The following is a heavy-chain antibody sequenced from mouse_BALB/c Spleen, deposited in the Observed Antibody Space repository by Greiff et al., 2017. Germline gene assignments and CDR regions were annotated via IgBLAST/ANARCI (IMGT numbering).Heavy chain of an antibody. CDR2: IYWDDDK. CDR1: GFSLSTSGMG. Sequence: QVTLKECGPGILQPSQTLSLTCSFSGFSLSTSGMGVSWIRQPSGKGLEWLAHIYWDDDKRYNPSLKSRLTISKDTSSNQVFLKITSVDTADTATYYCARRADYYGSSSYFDVWGAGTTVTVSS. CDR3: ARRADYYGSSSYFDV. D-gene: IGHD1-1*01. J-gene: IGHJ1*01. V-gene: IGHV8-12*01.